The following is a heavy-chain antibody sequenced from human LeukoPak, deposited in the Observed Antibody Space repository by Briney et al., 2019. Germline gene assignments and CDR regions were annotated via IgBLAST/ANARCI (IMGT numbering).Heavy chain of an antibody. J-gene: IGHJ4*02. CDR3: ARGGVAHTNDY. V-gene: IGHV4-34*01. CDR1: GGSFSGYY. D-gene: IGHD3-3*01. CDR2: INHSGST. Sequence: SETLSLTCAVYGGSFSGYYWSWIRQPPGKGLEWIGEINHSGSTNYNPSLKSRVTISVDTSKNQFSLKLSSVTAADTAVYYCARGGVAHTNDYWGQGTRVTVSS.